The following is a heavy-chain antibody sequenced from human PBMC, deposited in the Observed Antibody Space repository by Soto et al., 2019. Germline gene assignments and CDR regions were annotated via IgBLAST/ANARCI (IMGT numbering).Heavy chain of an antibody. D-gene: IGHD3-22*01. V-gene: IGHV3-21*01. J-gene: IGHJ5*02. CDR2: ISSSSSYI. CDR3: ARETMIVDNWFEP. Sequence: GGSLRLSCAASGFTFSSYSMNLVRQAPGKGLEWVSSISSSSSYIYYADSVKGRFTISRDNAKNSLYLQMNSLRAEDTAVYYCARETMIVDNWFEPWGQGTLVTVSS. CDR1: GFTFSSYS.